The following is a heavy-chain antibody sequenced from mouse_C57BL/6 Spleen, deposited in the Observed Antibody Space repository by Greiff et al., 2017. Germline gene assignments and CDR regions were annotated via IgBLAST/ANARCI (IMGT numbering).Heavy chain of an antibody. V-gene: IGHV1-26*01. CDR1: GYTITDYY. CDR2: INPNNGGT. Sequence: VQLQQSGPELVKPGASVKISCKASGYTITDYYMNWVKQSHGKSLEWIGDINPNNGGTSYNQKFKGKATLTVDKSSTTAYMELRSLTSEDSAVYDCARDAQATLYYFDYWGQGTTLTFSS. J-gene: IGHJ2*01. D-gene: IGHD3-2*02. CDR3: ARDAQATLYYFDY.